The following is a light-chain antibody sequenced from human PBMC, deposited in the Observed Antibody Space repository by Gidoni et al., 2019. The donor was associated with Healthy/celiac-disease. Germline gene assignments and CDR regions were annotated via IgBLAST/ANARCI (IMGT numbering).Light chain of an antibody. V-gene: IGLV3-1*01. CDR3: QAWDSSTEQVV. J-gene: IGLJ2*01. CDR1: KLGDKY. CDR2: QDS. Sequence: SYELTQPPSVSVSSGQTASITCSGDKLGDKYACWYQQKPGQSPVLVIYQDSKRPSGIPERFSGSNSGNTATLTISGTQAMDEADYYCQAWDSSTEQVVFGGGTKLTVL.